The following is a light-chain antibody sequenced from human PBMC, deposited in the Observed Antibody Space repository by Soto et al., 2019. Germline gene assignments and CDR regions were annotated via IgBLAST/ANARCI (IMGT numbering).Light chain of an antibody. CDR3: QQRNNWPS. CDR2: DAS. CDR1: QSVTSY. V-gene: IGKV3-11*01. J-gene: IGKJ5*01. Sequence: EIVFTQSPATLSFAPGERATRSCRASQSVTSYLAWYQQKPGQAPRLLIYDASNRATGIPARFSGSGSGTDFTLAISSLEPEDFAVYYCQQRNNWPSFGQGTRLEIK.